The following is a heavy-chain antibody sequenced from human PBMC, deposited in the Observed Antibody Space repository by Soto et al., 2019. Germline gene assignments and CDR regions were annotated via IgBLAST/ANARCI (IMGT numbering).Heavy chain of an antibody. D-gene: IGHD3-16*01. CDR3: AKSLSLRLDYYYYMDV. CDR1: GFIFSSYA. Sequence: GGSLRLSCAASGFIFSSYAMSWVRQAPGKGLEWVSAISGSGGSTYYADSVKGRFTISRDNSKNTLYLQMNSLRAEDTAVYYCAKSLSLRLDYYYYMDVWGKGTTVTVSS. V-gene: IGHV3-23*01. CDR2: ISGSGGST. J-gene: IGHJ6*03.